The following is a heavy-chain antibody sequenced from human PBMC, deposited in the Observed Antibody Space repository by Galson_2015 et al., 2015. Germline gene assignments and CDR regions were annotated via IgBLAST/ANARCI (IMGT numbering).Heavy chain of an antibody. J-gene: IGHJ5*02. D-gene: IGHD6-13*01. V-gene: IGHV3-48*03. CDR2: IGFNGGLI. CDR1: GFDFGDFS. Sequence: SLRLSCAASGFDFGDFSMNWVRQAPGTGLEWVSYIGFNGGLIYYTDPVKGRFTVSRDNAKKSLYLQMNSLRAEDTAVYYSAKDWQQTCAFYRWGQGTLAAVSS. CDR3: AKDWQQTCAFYR.